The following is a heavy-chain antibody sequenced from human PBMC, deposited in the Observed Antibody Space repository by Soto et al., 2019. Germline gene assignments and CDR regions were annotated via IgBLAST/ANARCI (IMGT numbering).Heavy chain of an antibody. Sequence: SETLSLTCSVSDDSINSDKYYWGWIRQPPGKGLEWIGSIYYRGNAYYNPSLQTRVTISLDKSKNQFSLRLNSVTAADSAVYFCARLEGLATISYYFDFWGPGALVTVSS. CDR2: IYYRGNA. D-gene: IGHD3-9*01. J-gene: IGHJ4*02. CDR3: ARLEGLATISYYFDF. V-gene: IGHV4-39*01. CDR1: DDSINSDKYY.